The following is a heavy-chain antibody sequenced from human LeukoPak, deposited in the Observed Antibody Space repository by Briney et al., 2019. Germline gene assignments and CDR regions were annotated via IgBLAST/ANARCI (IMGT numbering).Heavy chain of an antibody. CDR3: ARHVIPTVTYNWFDP. CDR2: IDPSDSYT. D-gene: IGHD4-17*01. V-gene: IGHV5-10-1*01. J-gene: IGHJ5*02. CDR1: GYSFTSYW. Sequence: RGESLKISCKGSGYSFTSYWISWVHQMPGKGLEWMGRIDPSDSYTNYSPSFQGHVTISADKSISTAYLQWSSLKASDTAMYYCARHVIPTVTYNWFDPWGQGTLVTVSS.